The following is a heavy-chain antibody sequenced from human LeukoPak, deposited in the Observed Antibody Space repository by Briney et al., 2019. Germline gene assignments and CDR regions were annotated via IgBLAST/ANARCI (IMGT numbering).Heavy chain of an antibody. Sequence: ASVKVSCKTSGYTFTTYAIHWVRQAPGQRPEWMGWINAGNGNTKYSQEFQGRVIITRDTSASTAYMELSSLRSEDTAVYYCARGPYYYDSSGYPYYFEYWGQGSLVTVSS. CDR3: ARGPYYYDSSGYPYYFEY. D-gene: IGHD3-22*01. J-gene: IGHJ4*02. V-gene: IGHV1-3*01. CDR1: GYTFTTYA. CDR2: INAGNGNT.